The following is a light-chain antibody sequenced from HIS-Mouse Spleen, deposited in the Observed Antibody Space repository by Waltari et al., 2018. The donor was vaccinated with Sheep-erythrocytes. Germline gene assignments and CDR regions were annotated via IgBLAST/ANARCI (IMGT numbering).Light chain of an antibody. V-gene: IGKV1-5*03. J-gene: IGKJ1*01. Sequence: DIQMTQSPSTLSASVGDRVTITCRASQSISSGLAWYQQKPGKGPKLLIYKSSSFESGVPSRFSGSGSGTEFTLTISSLQPDDFATYYCQQYNSYSWTFGQGTKVEIK. CDR2: KSS. CDR3: QQYNSYSWT. CDR1: QSISSG.